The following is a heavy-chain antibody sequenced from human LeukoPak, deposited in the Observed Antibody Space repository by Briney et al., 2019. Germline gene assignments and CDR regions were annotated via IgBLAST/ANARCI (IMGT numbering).Heavy chain of an antibody. J-gene: IGHJ4*02. CDR1: GGSFRGYY. CDR3: SRENGAFSPFGY. CDR2: INHSGST. Sequence: PSETLSLTCAVYGGSFRGYYWSWIRQPPGKGLEWIGEINHSGSTNYNPSLESRVTVSLDKSKNQLSLNLTSVTAADTAVYYCSRENGAFSPFGYWGQGTLVTVLS. V-gene: IGHV4-34*01. D-gene: IGHD2-8*01.